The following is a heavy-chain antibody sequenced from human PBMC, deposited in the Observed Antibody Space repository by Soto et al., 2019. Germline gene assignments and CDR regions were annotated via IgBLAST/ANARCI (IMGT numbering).Heavy chain of an antibody. V-gene: IGHV4-39*01. J-gene: IGHJ4*02. CDR1: GDSIRSSSHY. CDR2: FYYTGSP. Sequence: QLQLQEAGPGLVKPSETLSLTCTASGDSIRSSSHYWAGIRQPPGKVLEWIGGFYYTGSPYYNPSLKSRVTISVDTSKNQCSLNLNSVTAADTAVYYCYINGYWGQGTLVTVSS. D-gene: IGHD2-8*01. CDR3: YINGY.